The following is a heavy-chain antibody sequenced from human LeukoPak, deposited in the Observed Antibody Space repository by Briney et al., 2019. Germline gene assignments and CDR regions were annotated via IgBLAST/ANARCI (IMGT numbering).Heavy chain of an antibody. CDR3: ARDADGSGSLVDY. Sequence: SVRSSCKASGYTFTIYGISWVRQAPGQGLEWMGWINADDGDTRYAQNAQGRDNVITDTSTTTANMDLRSLRSDDTAVYYCARDADGSGSLVDYW. J-gene: IGHJ4*01. CDR1: GYTFTIYG. D-gene: IGHD3-10*01. CDR2: INADDGDT. V-gene: IGHV1-18*01.